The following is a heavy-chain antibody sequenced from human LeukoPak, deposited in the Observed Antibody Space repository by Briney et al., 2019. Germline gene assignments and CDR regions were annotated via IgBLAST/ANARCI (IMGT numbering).Heavy chain of an antibody. CDR3: ARARRSGGITMIRGVKDRGWFDP. CDR1: GFTFSSYA. J-gene: IGHJ5*02. V-gene: IGHV3-23*01. Sequence: PGGSLRLSCAASGFTFSSYAMSWVRQAPGKGLEWVSAISGSGGSTYYADSVKGRFTISRDNSKNTLYLELHSLRTEDTAVYYCARARRSGGITMIRGVKDRGWFDPWGQGTLVTVSS. CDR2: ISGSGGST. D-gene: IGHD3-10*01.